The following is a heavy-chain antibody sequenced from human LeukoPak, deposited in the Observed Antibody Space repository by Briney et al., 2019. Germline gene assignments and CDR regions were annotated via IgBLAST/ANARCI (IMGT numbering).Heavy chain of an antibody. CDR2: ISGSGGST. D-gene: IGHD5-18*01. CDR1: GFTFSSYA. Sequence: GGSLRLSCAAPGFTFSSYAMSWVRQAPGKGLEWVSAISGSGGSTYYADSVKGRFTISRDNSKNTLYLQMNSLRAEDTAVYYCAKASWIQLWLPDYWGQGTLVTVSS. J-gene: IGHJ4*02. V-gene: IGHV3-23*01. CDR3: AKASWIQLWLPDY.